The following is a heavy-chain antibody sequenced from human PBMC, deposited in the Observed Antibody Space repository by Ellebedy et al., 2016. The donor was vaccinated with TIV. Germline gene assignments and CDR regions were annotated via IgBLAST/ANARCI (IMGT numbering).Heavy chain of an antibody. Sequence: GESLKISCSASGFTFSSYAMHWVRQAPGKGLEYVSAISSNGGSTYYADSVKGRFTISRDNSKNTLYLQMSSLRAEDTAVYYCVKDHYDSSGGYFDYWGQGTLVTVSS. V-gene: IGHV3-64D*06. CDR2: ISSNGGST. D-gene: IGHD3-22*01. CDR1: GFTFSSYA. CDR3: VKDHYDSSGGYFDY. J-gene: IGHJ4*02.